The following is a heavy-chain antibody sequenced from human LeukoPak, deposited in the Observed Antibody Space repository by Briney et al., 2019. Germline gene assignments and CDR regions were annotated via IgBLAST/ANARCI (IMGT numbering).Heavy chain of an antibody. J-gene: IGHJ4*02. CDR3: ARVLLWFGEPNQPFDY. CDR2: IYYSGST. D-gene: IGHD3-10*01. Sequence: PSETLSLTCTVSGGSISSSSYYWGWIRQPPGKGLEWLGSIYYSGSTYYNPSLKSRVTISVDTSKNQFSLKLSSVTAADTAVYYCARVLLWFGEPNQPFDYWGQGTLVTVSS. V-gene: IGHV4-39*07. CDR1: GGSISSSSYY.